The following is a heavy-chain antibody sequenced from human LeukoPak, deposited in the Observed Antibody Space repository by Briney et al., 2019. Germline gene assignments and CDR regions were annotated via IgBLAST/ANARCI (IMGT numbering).Heavy chain of an antibody. CDR3: ARGWLAETTVVTPYNY. J-gene: IGHJ4*02. V-gene: IGHV1-69*13. CDR2: IIPLFGTA. D-gene: IGHD4-23*01. Sequence: ASVKVSCKASGGTFSSYAINWVRQAPGQGLEWMGGIIPLFGTANYAQKFQGRVTITAVESMSTAYMELSSLTSEDTAVYYCARGWLAETTVVTPYNYWGQGTLVTVSS. CDR1: GGTFSSYA.